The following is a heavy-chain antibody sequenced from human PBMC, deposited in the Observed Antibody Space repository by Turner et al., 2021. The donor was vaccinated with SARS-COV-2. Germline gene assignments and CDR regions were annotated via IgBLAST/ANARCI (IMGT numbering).Heavy chain of an antibody. CDR1: GGSISSSNYY. J-gene: IGHJ6*02. D-gene: IGHD3-10*01. V-gene: IGHV4-39*01. Sequence: QLQLQESGPGLVKPSETLSLTCTVSGGSISSSNYYWGWIRQPPGKGLEWIGSIYYSGSTYYNPSLKSRVTTSVDTSKNQFSLKLSSVTAADTAVYYCARLLNPGSYYYYYYGMDVWGQGTTVTVSS. CDR3: ARLLNPGSYYYYYYGMDV. CDR2: IYYSGST.